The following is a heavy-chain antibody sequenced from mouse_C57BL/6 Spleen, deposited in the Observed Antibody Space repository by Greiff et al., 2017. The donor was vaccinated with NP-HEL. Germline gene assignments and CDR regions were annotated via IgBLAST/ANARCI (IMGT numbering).Heavy chain of an antibody. J-gene: IGHJ2*01. CDR2: IYPGSGST. D-gene: IGHD2-10*01. CDR3: ARSGGLLPLFDY. Sequence: VQLQQSGAELVKPGASVKMSCKASGYTFTSYWITWVKQRPGQGLEWIGDIYPGSGSTNYNEKFKSKATLTVDTSSSTAYMQLSSLTSEDSAVYYCARSGGLLPLFDYWGQGTTLTVSS. V-gene: IGHV1-55*01. CDR1: GYTFTSYW.